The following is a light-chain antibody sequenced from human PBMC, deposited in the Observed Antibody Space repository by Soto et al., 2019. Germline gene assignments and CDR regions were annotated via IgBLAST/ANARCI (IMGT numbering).Light chain of an antibody. CDR2: DAS. CDR3: QQYDIWPPYM. CDR1: QTIRSS. Sequence: ELVMEQTPASVSASQGERVSVSGRARQTIRSSLAWYQQRPGQAPRLLIYDASTRATGIPPRFSGGGSGTEFTVTICSLQSEDLAIYYCQQYDIWPPYMIGQGTKVDIK. J-gene: IGKJ2*01. V-gene: IGKV3-15*01.